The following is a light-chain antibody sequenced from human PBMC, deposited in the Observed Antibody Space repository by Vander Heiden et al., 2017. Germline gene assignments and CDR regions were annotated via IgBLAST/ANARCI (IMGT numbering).Light chain of an antibody. CDR2: DAS. J-gene: IGKJ3*01. Sequence: DIQLTQSPSFLSASVGDRVTITCRASQDISNKLAWYQQKPGKAPKVLLYDASTLQSGVPARFSGSGSGTEFALTINSLQPEDFASYSCQQFKSYPLTFGPGTKVDIK. V-gene: IGKV1-9*01. CDR3: QQFKSYPLT. CDR1: QDISNK.